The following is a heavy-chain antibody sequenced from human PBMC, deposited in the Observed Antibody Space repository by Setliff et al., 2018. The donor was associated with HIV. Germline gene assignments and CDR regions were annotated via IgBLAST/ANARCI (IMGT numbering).Heavy chain of an antibody. J-gene: IGHJ4*02. Sequence: PSETLSLTCTVSGGSIRSYYWGWIRQSPGKGLEWIGYVFYNGDTAYNPSLKSRLTISVDTSKSQFFLKLTSVTAADTAVYYCARQMTIPGVAVTPVDYWGQGALVTVSS. CDR3: ARQMTIPGVAVTPVDY. V-gene: IGHV4-59*08. CDR1: GGSIRSYY. D-gene: IGHD3-3*01. CDR2: VFYNGDT.